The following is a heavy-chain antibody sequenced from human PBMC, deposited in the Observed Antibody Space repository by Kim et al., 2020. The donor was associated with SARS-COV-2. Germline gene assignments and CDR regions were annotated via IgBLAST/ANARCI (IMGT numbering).Heavy chain of an antibody. Sequence: SETLSLTCTVSGGSISSYYWSWIRQPPGKGLEWIGYIYYSGSTNYNPSLKSRVTISVDTSKNQFSLKLSSVTAADTAVYYCARDRGYDYVWGSYRYPDAFDIWGQGTMVTVSS. CDR3: ARDRGYDYVWGSYRYPDAFDI. V-gene: IGHV4-59*01. D-gene: IGHD3-16*02. CDR1: GGSISSYY. J-gene: IGHJ3*02. CDR2: IYYSGST.